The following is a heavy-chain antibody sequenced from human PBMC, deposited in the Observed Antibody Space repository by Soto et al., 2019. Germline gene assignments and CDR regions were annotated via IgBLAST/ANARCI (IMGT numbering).Heavy chain of an antibody. CDR3: ARLPAFTIFGVVTGP. Sequence: SETLSLTCTVSGGSISSSSYYWGWIRQPPGKGLEWIGSIYYSGSTYYNPSLKSRVTISVDTSKKQFSLKLSSVTAADTALYYCARLPAFTIFGVVTGPWGQGTLVTVSS. V-gene: IGHV4-39*01. D-gene: IGHD3-3*01. J-gene: IGHJ5*02. CDR1: GGSISSSSYY. CDR2: IYYSGST.